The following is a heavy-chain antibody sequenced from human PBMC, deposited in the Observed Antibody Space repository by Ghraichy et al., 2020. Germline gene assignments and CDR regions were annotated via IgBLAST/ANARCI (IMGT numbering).Heavy chain of an antibody. CDR2: IYYSGST. Sequence: SETLSLTCIVSGDSISSGSFFWGWIRQPPGKGLDWIGCIYYSGSTYYNPSLKSRVTISIDTSKNQFSLNLRSVTAADTSVYWCARQPADTMREFAFDYWGQGTLVTVSS. J-gene: IGHJ4*02. CDR1: GDSISSGSFF. CDR3: ARQPADTMREFAFDY. V-gene: IGHV4-39*01. D-gene: IGHD3-10*01.